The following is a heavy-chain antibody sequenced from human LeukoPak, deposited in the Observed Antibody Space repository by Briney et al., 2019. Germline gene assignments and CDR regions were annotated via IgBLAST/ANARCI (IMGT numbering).Heavy chain of an antibody. CDR1: GFTFDDYA. D-gene: IGHD3-9*01. J-gene: IGHJ3*02. Sequence: GGSLRLSCAASGFTFDDYAMHWVRQAPGKGLEWVSGISWNRGSIGYADSVKGRFTISRDNAKNSLYLQMNSLRAEDTALYYCAKDHILATYAFDIWGQGTVVTVSS. CDR2: ISWNRGSI. V-gene: IGHV3-9*01. CDR3: AKDHILATYAFDI.